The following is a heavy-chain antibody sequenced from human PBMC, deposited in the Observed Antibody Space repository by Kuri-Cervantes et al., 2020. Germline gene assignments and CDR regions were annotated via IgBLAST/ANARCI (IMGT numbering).Heavy chain of an antibody. D-gene: IGHD2-15*01. CDR1: GFTFSSYA. J-gene: IGHJ5*02. CDR2: ISGSGGST. CDR3: AKTLGYCSGGSCYSWLDP. V-gene: IGHV3-23*01. Sequence: GESLKISCAASGFTFSSYAMSWVRQAPGKGLEWVSAISGSGGSTYYADSVKGRFIISRDNSKNTLYLQMNSLRAEDTAVYYCAKTLGYCSGGSCYSWLDPWGQGTLVTVSS.